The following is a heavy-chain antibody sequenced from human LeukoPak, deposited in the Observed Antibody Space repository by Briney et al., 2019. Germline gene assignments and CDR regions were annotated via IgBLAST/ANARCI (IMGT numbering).Heavy chain of an antibody. J-gene: IGHJ4*02. Sequence: ASVKVSCTASGGTFSSYAISWVRQAPGQRLEWMGWINAGNGNTKYSQKSQGRVTITRDTSASTAYMEVSSLRSEDTAVYYCASDASSSLNYYFDYWGQGTLVTVSS. CDR1: GGTFSSYA. V-gene: IGHV1-3*01. CDR2: INAGNGNT. D-gene: IGHD6-13*01. CDR3: ASDASSSLNYYFDY.